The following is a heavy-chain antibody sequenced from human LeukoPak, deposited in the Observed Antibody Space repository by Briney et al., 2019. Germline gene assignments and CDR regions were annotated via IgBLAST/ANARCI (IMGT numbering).Heavy chain of an antibody. Sequence: GGSLRLSCAASGFTFSSYWMSWVRQAPGKGLEWVANIKQDGSEKYYVDSVKGRFTISRDNSKNTLYLQMNSLRAEDTAVYYCAKEENYYDSSGYYKDGMDVWGQGTTVTVSS. CDR3: AKEENYYDSSGYYKDGMDV. V-gene: IGHV3-7*03. J-gene: IGHJ6*02. CDR2: IKQDGSEK. D-gene: IGHD3-22*01. CDR1: GFTFSSYW.